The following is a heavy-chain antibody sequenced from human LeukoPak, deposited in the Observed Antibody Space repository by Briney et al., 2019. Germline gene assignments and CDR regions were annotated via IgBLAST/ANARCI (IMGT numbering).Heavy chain of an antibody. V-gene: IGHV4-31*11. CDR3: ARQAAAGQCNWFDP. J-gene: IGHJ5*02. CDR1: GGSISSGGYY. Sequence: PSQTLSLTCAVSGGSISSGGYYWSWIRQHPGKGLEWIGYIYYSGSTYYNPSLKSRVTISVDTSKNQFSLKLSSVTAADTAVYYCARQAAAGQCNWFDPWGQGTLVTVSS. CDR2: IYYSGST. D-gene: IGHD6-13*01.